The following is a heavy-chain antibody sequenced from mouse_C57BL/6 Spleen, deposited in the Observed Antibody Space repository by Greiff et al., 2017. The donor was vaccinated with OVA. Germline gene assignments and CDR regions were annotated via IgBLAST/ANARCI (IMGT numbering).Heavy chain of an antibody. J-gene: IGHJ3*01. CDR2: ISYDGSN. V-gene: IGHV3-6*01. CDR3: AREGWAY. D-gene: IGHD2-3*01. CDR1: GYSITSGYY. Sequence: EVQLQQSGPGLVKPSQSLSLTCSVTGYSITSGYYWNWIRQFPGNKLEWMGYISYDGSNNYNPSLKNRISITRDTSKNQFFLKLNSVTTEDTATYYCAREGWAYWGQGTLVTVSA.